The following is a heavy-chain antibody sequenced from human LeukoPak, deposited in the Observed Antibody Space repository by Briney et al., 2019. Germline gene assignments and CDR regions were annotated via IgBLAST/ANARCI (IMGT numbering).Heavy chain of an antibody. V-gene: IGHV4-61*02. CDR1: GGSINSGSYY. CDR2: FSSSGTT. D-gene: IGHD1-1*01. J-gene: IGHJ6*03. CDR3: ARVSWFPGTSYYYMDV. Sequence: SQTLSLTCTVFGGSINSGSYYWSRIRQPAGKGLEWIGRFSSSGTTDYNASLKSRVTMSVDTSKNQLSLKVISVTAADTAVYYCARVSWFPGTSYYYMDVWGKGTTVTVSS.